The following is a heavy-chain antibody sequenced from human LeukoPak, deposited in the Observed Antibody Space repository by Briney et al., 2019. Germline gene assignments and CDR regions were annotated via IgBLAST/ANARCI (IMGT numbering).Heavy chain of an antibody. V-gene: IGHV3-23*01. CDR1: GFTFSDYA. Sequence: GGSLRLSCAASGFTFSDYAMSWVRQAPGKGLEWVSAISGSGGSTYYADSVKGRFTISRDNSKNTLYLQMNSLRAEDTAVYYCAKGRVSAIFGVVIPYNWFDPWGQGTLVTVSS. CDR2: ISGSGGST. CDR3: AKGRVSAIFGVVIPYNWFDP. D-gene: IGHD3-3*01. J-gene: IGHJ5*02.